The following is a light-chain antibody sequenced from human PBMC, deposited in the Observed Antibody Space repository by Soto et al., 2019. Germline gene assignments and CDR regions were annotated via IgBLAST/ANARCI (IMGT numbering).Light chain of an antibody. CDR2: GAS. CDR1: QSVSTN. CDR3: QQYNNWPPLT. V-gene: IGKV3D-15*01. Sequence: EIVMTQSPATLSVSAGERATLSCRASQSVSTNLAWYQQKPGQSPRLLIYGASTRAAGTLARFSGSGSGREFTLTISGLQSEDLGVYYCQQYNNWPPLTFGGGTKVDIK. J-gene: IGKJ4*01.